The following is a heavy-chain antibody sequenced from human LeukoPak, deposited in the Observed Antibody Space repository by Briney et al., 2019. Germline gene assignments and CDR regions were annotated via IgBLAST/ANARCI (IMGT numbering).Heavy chain of an antibody. D-gene: IGHD3-3*01. V-gene: IGHV4-34*01. J-gene: IGHJ3*02. Sequence: PSETLSLTCAVYGGSFSGYYWSWIRQPPGKGLEWIGEINHSGSTNYNPSLKSRVTISVDTSKNQFSLKLSSVTAADTAVYYCARHPGYDFWSGYSGAFDIWGQGTMVTVSS. CDR1: GGSFSGYY. CDR3: ARHPGYDFWSGYSGAFDI. CDR2: INHSGST.